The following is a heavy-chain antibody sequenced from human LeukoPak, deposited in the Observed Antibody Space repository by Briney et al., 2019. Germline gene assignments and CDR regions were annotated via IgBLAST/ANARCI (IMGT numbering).Heavy chain of an antibody. V-gene: IGHV3-11*01. CDR1: GFTFSDYY. Sequence: GGSLRLSCAASGFTFSDYYMSWIRQAPGKGLEWVSYISSSGSTIYYADSVKGRFTISRDNSKNTLYLQMNSLRAEDTAVYYCAKPYSSSWAAAFDIWGQGTMVTVSS. CDR2: ISSSGSTI. D-gene: IGHD6-13*01. J-gene: IGHJ3*02. CDR3: AKPYSSSWAAAFDI.